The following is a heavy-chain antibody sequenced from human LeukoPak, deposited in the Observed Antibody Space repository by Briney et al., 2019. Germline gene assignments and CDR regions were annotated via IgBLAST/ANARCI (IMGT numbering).Heavy chain of an antibody. J-gene: IGHJ6*02. V-gene: IGHV4-59*08. CDR2: IYYSGST. CDR3: ARADESLVYGMDV. Sequence: PSETLSLTCTVSGGSISSYYWSWIRQPPGKGLEWIGYIYYSGSTNYNPSLKSRVTISVDTSRNQLSLKLRSVTAADTAIYYCARADESLVYGMDVWGPGTTVIVSS. CDR1: GGSISSYY.